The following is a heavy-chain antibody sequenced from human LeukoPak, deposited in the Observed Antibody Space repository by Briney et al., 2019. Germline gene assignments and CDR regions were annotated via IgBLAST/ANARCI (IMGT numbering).Heavy chain of an antibody. Sequence: NPSETLSLTCAVYGGSFNGHYWSWIRQPPGKGLEWIGSIYYSGSTYYNPSLKSRVTISVDTSKNQFSLKLSSVTAADTAVYYCASLYYYGSGSYYPTFDYWGQGTLVTVSS. V-gene: IGHV4-34*01. D-gene: IGHD3-10*01. J-gene: IGHJ4*02. CDR2: IYYSGST. CDR1: GGSFNGHY. CDR3: ASLYYYGSGSYYPTFDY.